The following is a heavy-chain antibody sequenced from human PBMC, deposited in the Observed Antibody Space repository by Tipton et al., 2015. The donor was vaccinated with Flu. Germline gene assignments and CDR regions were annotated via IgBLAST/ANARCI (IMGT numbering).Heavy chain of an antibody. Sequence: TLSLTCFVSGGSIISTTYYWGWIRQSPGKGLEWIGSIYSTGNTFYSPSLKSRVTISVDTSKNQFSLKLSSVTAADTAVYYCARGYFRELDYWGQGTLVTVSS. CDR2: IYSTGNT. V-gene: IGHV4-39*07. D-gene: IGHD3-10*01. CDR1: GGSIISTTYY. J-gene: IGHJ4*02. CDR3: ARGYFRELDY.